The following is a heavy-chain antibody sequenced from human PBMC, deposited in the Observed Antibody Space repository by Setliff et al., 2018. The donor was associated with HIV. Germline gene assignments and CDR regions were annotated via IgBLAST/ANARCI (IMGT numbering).Heavy chain of an antibody. CDR2: INPNSENT. V-gene: IGHV1-8*02. CDR1: GGTFSSYA. Sequence: ASVKVSCKASGGTFSSYAISWVRQAPGQGLEWMGWINPNSENTAYAQKFQGRLTMTRNTSTGTVYMELSSLRSEDTAVYYCARPAPLLGTSPANNAFDIWGQGTTVTVSS. CDR3: ARPAPLLGTSPANNAFDI. J-gene: IGHJ3*02. D-gene: IGHD3-10*01.